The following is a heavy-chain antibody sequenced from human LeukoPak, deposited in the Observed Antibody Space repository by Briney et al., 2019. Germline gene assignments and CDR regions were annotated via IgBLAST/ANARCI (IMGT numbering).Heavy chain of an antibody. Sequence: GRSLRLSCAASGFTFSSYGMHWVRQAPGKGLEWVSSISSSSSYIYYADSVKGRFTISRDNAKNSLYLQMNSLRAEDTAVYYCASGVLWFGELVYYYGMDVWGQGTTVTVSS. CDR1: GFTFSSYG. D-gene: IGHD3-10*01. J-gene: IGHJ6*02. CDR3: ASGVLWFGELVYYYGMDV. CDR2: ISSSSSYI. V-gene: IGHV3-21*01.